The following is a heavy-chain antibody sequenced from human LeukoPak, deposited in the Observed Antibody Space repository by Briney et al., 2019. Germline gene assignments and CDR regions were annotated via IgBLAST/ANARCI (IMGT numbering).Heavy chain of an antibody. D-gene: IGHD6-13*01. CDR2: IYTSGST. V-gene: IGHV4-4*07. Sequence: SETLSLTCTVSGGSISDYYWSWIRQPAGKGLEWIGRIYTSGSTNYNPSLKSRVTISVDTSKNQFSLKLSSVTAADTAVYYCARLNSDSVIAAAPDELNAFDIWGQGTMVTASS. CDR3: ARLNSDSVIAAAPDELNAFDI. J-gene: IGHJ3*02. CDR1: GGSISDYY.